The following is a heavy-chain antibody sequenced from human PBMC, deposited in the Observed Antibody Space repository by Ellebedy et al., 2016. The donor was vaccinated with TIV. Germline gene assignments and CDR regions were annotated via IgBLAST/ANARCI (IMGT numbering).Heavy chain of an antibody. CDR1: GGSLSSYA. J-gene: IGHJ5*02. CDR2: ISPTFGTA. D-gene: IGHD2-21*01. Sequence: SVKVSXXASGGSLSSYALTWVRQAPGQGLEWMGDISPTFGTANYAQKFQGRVTITADTSTATAYMELITLTSEDTAVYYCAREHLIHPPCFGLWGQGTLVTVSS. CDR3: AREHLIHPPCFGL. V-gene: IGHV1-69*06.